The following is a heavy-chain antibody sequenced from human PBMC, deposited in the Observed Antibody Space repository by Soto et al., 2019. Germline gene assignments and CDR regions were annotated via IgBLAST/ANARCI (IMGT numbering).Heavy chain of an antibody. D-gene: IGHD3-10*01. CDR2: VDPNDSFA. CDR1: EYSFPIYW. J-gene: IGHJ4*02. V-gene: IGHV5-10-1*01. Sequence: GESLKISCQAFEYSFPIYWISWVRQMPGAGLEWMGRVDPNDSFATYSPSFQGHVTISVDKSTNIVYLQWRSLRASDTATYYCARHQSGSGNSNFDFWGQGTPVTVSS. CDR3: ARHQSGSGNSNFDF.